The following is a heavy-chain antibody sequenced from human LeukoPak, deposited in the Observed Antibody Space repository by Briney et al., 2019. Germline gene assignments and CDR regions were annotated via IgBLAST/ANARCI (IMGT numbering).Heavy chain of an antibody. CDR2: IIPIFGTA. V-gene: IGHV1-69*13. Sequence: ASVKASCKASGGTFSSYAISWVRQAPGQGLEWMGGIIPIFGTANYAQKFQGRVTITADESTSTAYMELSSLRSEDTAVYYCARDSHRIAVAGIWSPHNWFDPWGQGTLVTVSS. D-gene: IGHD6-19*01. CDR1: GGTFSSYA. CDR3: ARDSHRIAVAGIWSPHNWFDP. J-gene: IGHJ5*02.